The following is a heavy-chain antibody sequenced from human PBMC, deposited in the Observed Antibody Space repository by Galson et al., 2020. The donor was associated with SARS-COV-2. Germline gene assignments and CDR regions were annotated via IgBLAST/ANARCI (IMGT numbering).Heavy chain of an antibody. CDR3: VSGLSATRFDY. CDR1: GFTFNTYA. D-gene: IGHD5-12*01. CDR2: ISGSGRSI. V-gene: IGHV3-23*01. J-gene: IGHJ4*02. Sequence: GESLKISCAASGFTFNTYAMTWVRQAPGKGLEWVSGISGSGRSIYYTDSVKGRFTISRDNSNNTVYLQMNSLSAEDTAIYYCVSGLSATRFDYWGQGTLVTVSS.